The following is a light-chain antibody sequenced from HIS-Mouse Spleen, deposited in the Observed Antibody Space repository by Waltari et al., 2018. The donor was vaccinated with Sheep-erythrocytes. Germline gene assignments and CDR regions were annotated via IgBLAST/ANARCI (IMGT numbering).Light chain of an antibody. CDR2: DAS. Sequence: AIQLTQSPSSLSASVGDRVTTNCRASKGISSALAWYQQKPGKAPKLLIYDASSLESGVPSRFSGSGSGTDFTLTISSLQPEDFATYYCQQFNSYPHGYTFGQGTKLEIK. CDR1: KGISSA. J-gene: IGKJ2*01. CDR3: QQFNSYPHGYT. V-gene: IGKV1-13*02.